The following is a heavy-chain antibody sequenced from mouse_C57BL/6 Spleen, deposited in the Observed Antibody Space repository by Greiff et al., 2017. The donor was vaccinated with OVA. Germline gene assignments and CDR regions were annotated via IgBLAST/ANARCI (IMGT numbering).Heavy chain of an antibody. CDR3: ARGGDYDGHYAMDY. V-gene: IGHV1-69*01. CDR1: GYTFTSYW. Sequence: VQLQQPGAELVMPGASVKLSCKASGYTFTSYWMHWVKQRPGQGLEWIGEIDPSDSYTNYNQKFKGKSTLTVDKSSSTAYMQLSSLTSEDSAVYYCARGGDYDGHYAMDYWGQGTSVTVSS. CDR2: IDPSDSYT. J-gene: IGHJ4*01. D-gene: IGHD2-4*01.